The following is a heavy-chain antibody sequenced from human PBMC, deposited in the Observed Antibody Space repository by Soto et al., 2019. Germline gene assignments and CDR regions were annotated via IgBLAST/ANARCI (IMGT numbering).Heavy chain of an antibody. CDR1: GFTFSGSA. D-gene: IGHD6-13*01. CDR3: TRKQQLWNYYGMDV. Sequence: QPGGSLRLSCAASGFTFSGSAMHWVRQASGKGLEWVGRIRSKANSYATAYAASVKGRFTISRDDSENTAYLQMNSLKTEDTAVYYCTRKQQLWNYYGMDVWGQGTTVTVSS. CDR2: IRSKANSYAT. J-gene: IGHJ6*02. V-gene: IGHV3-73*01.